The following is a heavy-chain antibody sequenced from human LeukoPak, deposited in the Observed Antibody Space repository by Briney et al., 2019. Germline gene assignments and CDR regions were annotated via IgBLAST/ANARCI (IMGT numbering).Heavy chain of an antibody. CDR1: GFTFTSSA. CDR2: IVVGSGNT. CDR3: AAPYDSSGNYYGMDV. V-gene: IGHV1-58*02. J-gene: IGHJ6*02. D-gene: IGHD3-22*01. Sequence: SVKVSCKASGFTFTSSAMQRVRQARGQRLEWIGWIVVGSGNTNYAQKFQERVTITRDMSTSTAYMELSSLRSEDTAVYYCAAPYDSSGNYYGMDVWGQGTTVTVSS.